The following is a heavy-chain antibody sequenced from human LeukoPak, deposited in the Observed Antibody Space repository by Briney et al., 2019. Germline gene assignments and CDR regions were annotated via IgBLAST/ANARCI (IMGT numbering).Heavy chain of an antibody. CDR1: GFTFSNYS. J-gene: IGHJ4*02. D-gene: IGHD3-22*01. CDR2: ISSSSSYI. CDR3: ARVGGYYDSSGYYY. Sequence: GGSLRLSCAASGFTFSNYSMNWVRQAPGKGLEWVSSISSSSSYIYYADSVKGRFTISRDNAKNSLYLQMNSLRAEDTAVYYCARVGGYYDSSGYYYWGQGTLVTVSS. V-gene: IGHV3-21*01.